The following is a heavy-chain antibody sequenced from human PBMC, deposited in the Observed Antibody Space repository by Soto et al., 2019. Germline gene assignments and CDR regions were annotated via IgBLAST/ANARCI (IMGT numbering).Heavy chain of an antibody. D-gene: IGHD4-4*01. CDR2: TSYDGSNN. CDR3: ARATVTTSDDAFDI. CDR1: GFTFSSYA. V-gene: IGHV3-30-3*01. J-gene: IGHJ3*02. Sequence: QVQLVESGGGVVQPGRSLRLSCAASGFTFSSYAMHWVRQAPGKGLEWVAVTSYDGSNNYYADSVKGRFTISRDNSKNSLYLQMNSLRAEDTALYYCARATVTTSDDAFDIWAKGQWSPSLQ.